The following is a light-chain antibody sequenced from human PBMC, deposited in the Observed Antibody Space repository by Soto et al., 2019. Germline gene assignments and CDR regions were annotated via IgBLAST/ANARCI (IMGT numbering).Light chain of an antibody. CDR2: TTS. CDR1: QSISPY. CDR3: QQSYSTPIT. V-gene: IGKV1-39*01. Sequence: DIQMTQSPSSLSASVGDTVTITCRPSQSISPYLNWYQQKPGKAPNLLIYTTSSLHSGVPSRFSGSGSGTDCTLTISSLQPEDVATYYCQQSYSTPITLGQGTRLEIK. J-gene: IGKJ5*01.